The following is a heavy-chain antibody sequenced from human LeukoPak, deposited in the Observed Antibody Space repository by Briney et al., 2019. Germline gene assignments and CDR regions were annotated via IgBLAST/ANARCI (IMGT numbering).Heavy chain of an antibody. V-gene: IGHV1-18*01. CDR1: GYTFTNYG. CDR3: ARDWVPQGDFDY. Sequence: ASVKVSCKASGYTFTNYGISWVRQAPGQGLEWMGWISAYNGDISYAQKFQGRVTMTTDTSTRIAYMELRSLRSDDTAVYHCARDWVPQGDFDYWGQGTLVTVSS. J-gene: IGHJ4*02. D-gene: IGHD7-27*01. CDR2: ISAYNGDI.